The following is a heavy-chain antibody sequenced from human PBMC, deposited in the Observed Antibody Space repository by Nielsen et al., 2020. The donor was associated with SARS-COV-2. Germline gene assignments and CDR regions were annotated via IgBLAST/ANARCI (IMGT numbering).Heavy chain of an antibody. CDR2: IRRDSGAR. Sequence: GGSLRLSCVGSGFSLSNYWMSWVRQAPGRGLEWVANIRRDSGARFYVDSVKGRFTISRDNAKNSLYLQMNSLRAEDTALYYCAKAPSLETNYGMDVWGQGTTVTVSS. J-gene: IGHJ6*02. D-gene: IGHD3-16*02. V-gene: IGHV3-7*03. CDR1: GFSLSNYW. CDR3: AKAPSLETNYGMDV.